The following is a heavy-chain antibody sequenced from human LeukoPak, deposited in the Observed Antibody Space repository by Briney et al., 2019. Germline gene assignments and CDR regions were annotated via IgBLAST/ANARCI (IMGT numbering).Heavy chain of an antibody. CDR1: GGSFSGYY. D-gene: IGHD2-21*01. J-gene: IGHJ5*02. Sequence: PSETLSLTCAVYGGSFSGYYWSWIRQPPGKVLEWSGYIYYSGSTYYNPSLKSRVTISVDTYKKQFSLKLSSVTAAATAVYYCARAGDTYCGGDCYPNWFDPWGQGTLVTVSS. CDR3: ARAGDTYCGGDCYPNWFDP. CDR2: IYYSGST. V-gene: IGHV4-30-4*08.